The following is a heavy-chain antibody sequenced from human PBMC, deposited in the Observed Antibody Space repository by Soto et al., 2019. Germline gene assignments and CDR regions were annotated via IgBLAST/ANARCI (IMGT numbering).Heavy chain of an antibody. CDR3: ARLGPKSDSSGYKYYFDY. CDR2: IYYSGST. CDR1: GGSISSSSYY. D-gene: IGHD3-22*01. Sequence: ETLSLTCTVSGGSISSSSYYWGWIRQPPGKGLEWIGSIYYSGSTYYNPSLKSRVTISVDTSKNQFSLKLSSVTAADTAVYYCARLGPKSDSSGYKYYFDYWGQGTLVTVSS. V-gene: IGHV4-39*01. J-gene: IGHJ4*02.